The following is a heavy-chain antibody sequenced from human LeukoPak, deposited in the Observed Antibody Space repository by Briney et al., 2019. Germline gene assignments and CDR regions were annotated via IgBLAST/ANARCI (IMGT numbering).Heavy chain of an antibody. Sequence: GGSLRLSCAASGFTPCSYSMNWVRPAPGKGLEWISYISGSTTKFYVDSVKGRFTISRDNAKNSLYLQMNSLRDEDTAVYYCVRGVGYAFDIWGQGTMVTVSS. D-gene: IGHD1-26*01. CDR1: GFTPCSYS. J-gene: IGHJ3*02. CDR3: VRGVGYAFDI. CDR2: ISGSTTK. V-gene: IGHV3-48*02.